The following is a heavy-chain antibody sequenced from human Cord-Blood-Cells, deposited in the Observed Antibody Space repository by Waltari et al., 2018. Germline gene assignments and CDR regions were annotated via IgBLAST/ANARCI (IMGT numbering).Heavy chain of an antibody. CDR1: GGSFSGYY. D-gene: IGHD2-2*02. CDR2: INHSGST. Sequence: QVQLQQWGAGLLKPSETLSLTCAVYGGSFSGYYWSWIRQPPGKGRAWIGEINHSGSTNYNPSLKSRVTISVDTSKNQFSLKLSSVTAADTAVYYCARKLSGAVVPAAIRGYNWFDPWGQGTLVTVSS. CDR3: ARKLSGAVVPAAIRGYNWFDP. J-gene: IGHJ5*02. V-gene: IGHV4-34*01.